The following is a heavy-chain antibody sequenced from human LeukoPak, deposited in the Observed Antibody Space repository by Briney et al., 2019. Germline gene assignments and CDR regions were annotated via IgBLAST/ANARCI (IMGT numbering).Heavy chain of an antibody. CDR2: ISGSGGST. CDR3: AKASTTYYYDSSGPYYFDY. V-gene: IGHV3-23*01. J-gene: IGHJ4*02. D-gene: IGHD3-22*01. Sequence: PGGSLRLSCAASGFTFSTYAMTWVRQAPGKGLEWVSAISGSGGSTYYADSVKGRFTISRDNSKNTLYLQMNSLRAEDTAVYYCAKASTTYYYDSSGPYYFDYWGQGTLVTVSS. CDR1: GFTFSTYA.